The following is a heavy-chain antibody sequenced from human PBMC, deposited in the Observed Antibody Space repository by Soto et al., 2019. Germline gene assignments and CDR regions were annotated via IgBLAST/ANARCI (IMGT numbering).Heavy chain of an antibody. Sequence: QVQLVESGGGVVQPGRSLRLSCAASGFTFSSYGMHWVRQAPGKGLEWVAVISYDGSNKYYADSVKGRFTISRDNSKNTLYLQRNSLRAEDTAVYYCAKMDNWNYGYYYGMDVWGQGTTVTVSS. CDR3: AKMDNWNYGYYYGMDV. CDR1: GFTFSSYG. J-gene: IGHJ6*02. D-gene: IGHD1-7*01. V-gene: IGHV3-30*18. CDR2: ISYDGSNK.